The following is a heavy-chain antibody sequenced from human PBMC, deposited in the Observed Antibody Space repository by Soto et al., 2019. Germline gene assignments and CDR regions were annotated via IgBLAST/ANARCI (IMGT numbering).Heavy chain of an antibody. V-gene: IGHV4-59*01. J-gene: IGHJ4*02. CDR3: ARAETSAIHHFAY. D-gene: IGHD2-2*01. Sequence: WMRQPRGKGLECMGYVYYSGSTNYNPPLKSRVTISVDTSKNQISLRLKSVTAADTSFYYYARAETSAIHHFAYWVQASLVT. CDR2: VYYSGST.